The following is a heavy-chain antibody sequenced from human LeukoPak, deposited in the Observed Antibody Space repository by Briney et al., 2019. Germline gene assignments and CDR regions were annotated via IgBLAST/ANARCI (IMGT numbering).Heavy chain of an antibody. J-gene: IGHJ4*02. CDR2: ISWNGGSI. D-gene: IGHD3-16*02. Sequence: GGSLRLSCAASGFTFDDYAMHWVRQAPGKGLEWVSGISWNGGSIGYADSVKGRFTISRDNAKNSLYLQMNSLRAEDMALYYCAKDIGRLGELSPHFDYWGQGTLVTVSS. CDR1: GFTFDDYA. V-gene: IGHV3-9*03. CDR3: AKDIGRLGELSPHFDY.